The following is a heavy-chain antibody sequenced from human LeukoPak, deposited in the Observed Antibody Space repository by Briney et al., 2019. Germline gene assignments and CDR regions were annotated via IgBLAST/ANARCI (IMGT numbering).Heavy chain of an antibody. CDR2: IRSKAYGGTT. Sequence: GGSLRLSCTASGFTFGDYAMSWFRQAPGKGLEWVGFIRSKAYGGTTEYAASVKGRFTNSRDDSKSIAYLQMNSLKTEDTAVYYCTRSREYSGYGPPFFNYWGQGTLVTVSS. CDR1: GFTFGDYA. V-gene: IGHV3-49*03. CDR3: TRSREYSGYGPPFFNY. J-gene: IGHJ4*02. D-gene: IGHD5-12*01.